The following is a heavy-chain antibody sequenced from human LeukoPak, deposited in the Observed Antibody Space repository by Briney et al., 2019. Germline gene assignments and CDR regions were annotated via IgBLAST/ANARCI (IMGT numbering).Heavy chain of an antibody. CDR1: GFTFSSYA. V-gene: IGHV3-23*01. CDR2: ISGSGGST. Sequence: GGSLRLSCAASGFTFSSYAMTWVRQAPGKGLERVSTISGSGGSTYYADSVKGRFTLSRDNSRKTLSLQMSSLRAEDTAVYYCARHPNTYFGNYFDSWGQGTLVTVSS. CDR3: ARHPNTYFGNYFDS. J-gene: IGHJ4*02. D-gene: IGHD2/OR15-2a*01.